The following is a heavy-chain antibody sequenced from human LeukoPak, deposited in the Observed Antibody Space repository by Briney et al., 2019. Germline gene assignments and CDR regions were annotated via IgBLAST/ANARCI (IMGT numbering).Heavy chain of an antibody. CDR1: GGSISSSGYY. D-gene: IGHD3-10*01. J-gene: IGHJ5*02. CDR3: ARDSMVRGIGWFDP. Sequence: SETLSLTCTVSGGSISSSGYYWSWIRQPAGKGLEWIGRIYTSGSTNYNPSLKSRVTMSVDTSKNQFSLKLSSVTAADTAVYYCARDSMVRGIGWFDPWGQGTLVTVSS. CDR2: IYTSGST. V-gene: IGHV4-61*02.